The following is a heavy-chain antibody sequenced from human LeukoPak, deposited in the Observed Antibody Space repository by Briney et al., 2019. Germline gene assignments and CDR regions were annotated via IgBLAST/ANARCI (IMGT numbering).Heavy chain of an antibody. CDR1: GGSISSYY. CDR2: IYYSGST. J-gene: IGHJ4*02. CDR3: ARGVPEYYDFWSGYFYYFDY. V-gene: IGHV4-59*01. Sequence: SETLSLTRTVSGGSISSYYWSWIRQPPGKGLEWIGYIYYSGSTNYNPSLKSRVTISVDTSKNQFSLKLTSVTAADTAVYYCARGVPEYYDFWSGYFYYFDYWGQGTLVTVSS. D-gene: IGHD3-3*01.